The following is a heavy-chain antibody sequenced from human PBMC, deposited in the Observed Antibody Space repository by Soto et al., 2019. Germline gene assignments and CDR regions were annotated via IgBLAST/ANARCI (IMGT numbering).Heavy chain of an antibody. CDR2: INHSGST. CDR3: ARDKITGLFDY. D-gene: IGHD2-8*02. CDR1: GGSFSGYY. J-gene: IGHJ4*02. V-gene: IGHV4-34*01. Sequence: SETLSLTCAVYGGSFSGYYWTWIRQPPGKGLEWIGEINHSGSTNYNPSLKSRVTISVDTSKDQFSLKLTSVTAADTAVYYCARDKITGLFDYWGQGTQVTVSS.